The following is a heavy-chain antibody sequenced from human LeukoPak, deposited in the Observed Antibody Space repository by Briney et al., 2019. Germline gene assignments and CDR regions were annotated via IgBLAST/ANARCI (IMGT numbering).Heavy chain of an antibody. V-gene: IGHV5-51*01. J-gene: IGHJ3*02. CDR2: IYPGDSDT. CDR3: ARGPRITIFGVVIDAFDI. Sequence: GESLKISCKGSGYSFTSYWSGWVRQMPGKGLEGMGIIYPGDSDTRYSPSFQGQVTISADKSTSTAYLQWSSLKASDTAMYYCARGPRITIFGVVIDAFDIWGQGTMVTVSS. CDR1: GYSFTSYW. D-gene: IGHD3-3*01.